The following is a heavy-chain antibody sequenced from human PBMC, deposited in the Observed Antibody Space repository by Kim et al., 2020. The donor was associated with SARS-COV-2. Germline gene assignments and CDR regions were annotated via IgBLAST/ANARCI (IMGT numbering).Heavy chain of an antibody. J-gene: IGHJ2*01. D-gene: IGHD6-6*01. CDR3: AKKRIPARGQWYFDL. V-gene: IGHV3-23*01. Sequence: GGSLRLSCAASGFTFSSFAMTWVRQAPGKGLEWVSILSDSGGDTFYADSVKGRFTISRDNSKNTLYLQMISLRAEDTAVYYCAKKRIPARGQWYFDLWGRGTLVTVSS. CDR1: GFTFSSFA. CDR2: LSDSGGDT.